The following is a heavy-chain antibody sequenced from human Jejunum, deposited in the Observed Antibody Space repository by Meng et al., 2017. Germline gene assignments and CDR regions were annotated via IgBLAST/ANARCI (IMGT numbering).Heavy chain of an antibody. D-gene: IGHD1-26*01. V-gene: IGHV3-33*01. CDR2: IWYDGTNE. CDR3: ARGPSLGGAGSLFDY. J-gene: IGHJ4*02. CDR1: GFIFSRCG. Sequence: QVGPGECGGGGVQPGRSLVLSCAASGFIFSRCGMHWVRQAPGKGLEWVAVIWYDGTNEDYADSVKGRFTISRDNSKNTLYLEMNTLRADDTAVYYCARGPSLGGAGSLFDYWGQGTLVTVSS.